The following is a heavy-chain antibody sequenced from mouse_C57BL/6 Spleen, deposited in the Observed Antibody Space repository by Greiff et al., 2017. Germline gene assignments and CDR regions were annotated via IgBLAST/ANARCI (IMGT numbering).Heavy chain of an antibody. CDR2: ISSGSSTI. V-gene: IGHV5-17*01. J-gene: IGHJ1*03. CDR1: GFTFSDYG. CDR3: ARHLSGWYFDV. Sequence: EVKLMESGGGLVKPGGSLKLSCAASGFTFSDYGMHWVRQAPEKGLEWVAYISSGSSTIYYADTVKGRFTISRDNAKNTLFLQMTSLRSEDTAMYYCARHLSGWYFDVWGTGTTVTVSS. D-gene: IGHD6-2*01.